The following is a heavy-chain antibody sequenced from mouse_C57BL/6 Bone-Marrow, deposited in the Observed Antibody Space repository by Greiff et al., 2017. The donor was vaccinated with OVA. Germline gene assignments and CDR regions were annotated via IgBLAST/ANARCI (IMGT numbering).Heavy chain of an antibody. CDR1: GYAFSSSW. D-gene: IGHD4-1*01. CDR3: ARWLTGYYFDY. J-gene: IGHJ2*01. CDR2: IYPGDGDT. Sequence: QVQLQQSGPELVKPGASVKISCKASGYAFSSSWMNWVKQRPGKGLEWIGRIYPGDGDTNYNGKFKGKATRTADKSSSTAYMQLSSLTSEDSAVYFCARWLTGYYFDYWGQGTTRTVSS. V-gene: IGHV1-82*01.